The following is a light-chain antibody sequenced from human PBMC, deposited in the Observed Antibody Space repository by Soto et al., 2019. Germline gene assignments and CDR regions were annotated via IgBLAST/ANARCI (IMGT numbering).Light chain of an antibody. CDR3: QQYGALPPT. CDR1: QTVSNTY. Sequence: EIVLTQFPGALSLSPGERVTLSCRASQTVSNTYLAWYQQKSGQAPKFLIYGASNMATGIPDRFSGSGPGTDFTLTISRLEPEDFAVYYCQQYGALPPTFGGGTKVEIK. J-gene: IGKJ4*01. CDR2: GAS. V-gene: IGKV3-20*01.